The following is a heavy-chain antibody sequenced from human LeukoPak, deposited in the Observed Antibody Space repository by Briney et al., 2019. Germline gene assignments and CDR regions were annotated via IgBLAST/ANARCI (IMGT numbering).Heavy chain of an antibody. Sequence: SETLSLTCAVYGGSFSGYYWSWIRQPPGKGLEWIGEINHSGSTNYNPSLKSRVTISVDTSKNQFSLKLSSVTAADTAVYYCARDRGRSMDVWGQGTTVTVSS. J-gene: IGHJ6*02. D-gene: IGHD1-14*01. CDR3: ARDRGRSMDV. CDR1: GGSFSGYY. CDR2: INHSGST. V-gene: IGHV4-34*01.